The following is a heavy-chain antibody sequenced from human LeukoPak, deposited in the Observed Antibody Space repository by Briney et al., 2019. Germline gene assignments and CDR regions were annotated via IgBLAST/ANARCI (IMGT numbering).Heavy chain of an antibody. CDR2: IYPGDSDA. CDR3: AGREGPYSRGAFDL. CDR1: GYTFTTYW. J-gene: IGHJ3*01. Sequence: AGESLKISCKGSGYTFTTYWVAWVRQMPGKGLEWMGMIYPGDSDARYSPSFQGQVTISADRSIRTAYLQWSSLKVSDTAVYYCAGREGPYSRGAFDLWGQGTMVTVSS. V-gene: IGHV5-51*01. D-gene: IGHD2-21*01.